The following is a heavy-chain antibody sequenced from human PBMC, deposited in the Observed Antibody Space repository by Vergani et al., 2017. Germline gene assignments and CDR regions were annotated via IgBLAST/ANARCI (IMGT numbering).Heavy chain of an antibody. CDR2: TWYDGNNK. V-gene: IGHV3-33*01. CDR3: ARDLRLLYNRFDP. Sequence: QVQLVESGGGVVQPGRSLRLSCAASGFTFNQYSMHWVHQAPGKGLEWVAVTWYDGNNKQYADSVKGRFTISRDNSKSTMYLQMNSLRDEDTGVYYCARDLRLLYNRFDPWGQGTLVTVSS. J-gene: IGHJ5*02. D-gene: IGHD1-14*01. CDR1: GFTFNQYS.